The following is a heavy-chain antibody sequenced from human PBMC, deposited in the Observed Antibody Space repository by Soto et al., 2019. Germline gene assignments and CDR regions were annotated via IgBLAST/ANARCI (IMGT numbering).Heavy chain of an antibody. V-gene: IGHV1-18*01. Sequence: ASAEVSCKASGCPFTSCGISWVRQSPGQGLEWMGWISAYNGNTNYAQKLLGRVTMTTDTSTSTAYMELRSLRSDDTAVYYCARDTEVATIPDFVYWGQGTLVTVSS. CDR2: ISAYNGNT. CDR1: GCPFTSCG. CDR3: ARDTEVATIPDFVY. J-gene: IGHJ4*02. D-gene: IGHD5-12*01.